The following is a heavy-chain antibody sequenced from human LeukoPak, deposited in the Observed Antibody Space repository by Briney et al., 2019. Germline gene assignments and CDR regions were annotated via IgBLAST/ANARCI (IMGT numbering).Heavy chain of an antibody. D-gene: IGHD3-16*02. Sequence: GGSLRLSCAASGFTFSTYGMHWVRQAPGKGLEWVAFISHDGSNKYYADSVKGRFTISRDNTKNTLYLQMNSLRTEDTAVYYCARDLLGDGWGTNRPPGYWGQGTLVTVSS. CDR1: GFTFSTYG. V-gene: IGHV3-30*03. CDR3: ARDLLGDGWGTNRPPGY. J-gene: IGHJ4*02. CDR2: ISHDGSNK.